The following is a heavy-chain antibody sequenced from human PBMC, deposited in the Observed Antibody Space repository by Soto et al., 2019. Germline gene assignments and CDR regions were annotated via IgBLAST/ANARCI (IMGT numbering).Heavy chain of an antibody. V-gene: IGHV1-18*04. D-gene: IGHD2-2*01. CDR2: ISAYNGNT. Sequence: ASVKVSCKASGYTFTSYGISWVRQAPGQGLEWMGWISAYNGNTNYAQKLQGRVTMTTDTSTSTAYMELRSLRSDDTAGYYCASVVVLVPADRNYYGMDVWGQGTTVTVS. CDR3: ASVVVLVPADRNYYGMDV. J-gene: IGHJ6*02. CDR1: GYTFTSYG.